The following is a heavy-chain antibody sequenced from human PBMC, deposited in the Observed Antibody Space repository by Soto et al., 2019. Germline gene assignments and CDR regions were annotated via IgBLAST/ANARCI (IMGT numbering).Heavy chain of an antibody. J-gene: IGHJ3*02. CDR1: GFTFSSYG. CDR2: IWYDGSNK. V-gene: IGHV3-33*01. Sequence: GGSLRLSCAASGFTFSSYGMHWVRQAPGKGLECVAVIWYDGSNKYYADSVKGRFTISRDNSKNTLYLQMNSLRAEDTAVYYCAREVYCGGDCFPAGAFDIWGQGTMVTVSS. D-gene: IGHD2-21*02. CDR3: AREVYCGGDCFPAGAFDI.